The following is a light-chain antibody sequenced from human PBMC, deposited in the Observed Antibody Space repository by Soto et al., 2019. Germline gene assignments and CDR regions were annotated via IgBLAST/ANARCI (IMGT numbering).Light chain of an antibody. CDR3: QKYDSAPQS. Sequence: DIQMTLSPSSLSASIGDRVTITCRASQGITNYLAWYQQRPGKVPKLLIYAASTLQSGVPSRFSGSGSGTDFTLTISSLQPEDVATYYCQKYDSAPQSFGPGTKVDIK. V-gene: IGKV1-27*01. CDR2: AAS. CDR1: QGITNY. J-gene: IGKJ1*01.